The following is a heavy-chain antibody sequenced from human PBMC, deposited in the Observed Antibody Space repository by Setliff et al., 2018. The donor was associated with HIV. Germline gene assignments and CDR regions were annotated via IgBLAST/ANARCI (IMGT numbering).Heavy chain of an antibody. V-gene: IGHV4-4*07. CDR3: ARDLGSGHFDY. CDR2: IYGTGST. CDR1: GGSISGSY. J-gene: IGHJ4*02. Sequence: SETLSLTCTVSGGSISGSYWNWFRRPAGQGLEWIGRIYGTGSTFYNPSFKSRATFAVDTARSQFSLNLRTVTAADTAVYYCARDLGSGHFDYWGQGTLVTVPQ.